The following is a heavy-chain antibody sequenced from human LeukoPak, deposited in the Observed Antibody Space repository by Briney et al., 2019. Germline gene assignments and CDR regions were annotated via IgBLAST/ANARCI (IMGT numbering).Heavy chain of an antibody. Sequence: ASVKDSCKTSGYTFTGYYIHWVRQAPGQGLEWMGWINPNSGVTTYAQKFQGRVTMTRDTSINTAYMELSRLRSDDTAVYYCAPTNSWSYYFDYWGQGTLVTVSS. CDR2: INPNSGVT. V-gene: IGHV1-2*02. D-gene: IGHD6-13*01. CDR3: APTNSWSYYFDY. J-gene: IGHJ4*02. CDR1: GYTFTGYY.